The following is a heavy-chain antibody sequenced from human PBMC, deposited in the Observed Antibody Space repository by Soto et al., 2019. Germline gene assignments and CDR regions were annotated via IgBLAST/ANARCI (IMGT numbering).Heavy chain of an antibody. CDR3: ARSECGGDCYSKFGY. CDR2: ISADNGNT. Sequence: ASVKVSCKASGYTFTSYCISWVRQAPGQGLEWVGWISADNGNTNYAQKLQGRVTMTTDTSTSTAYMELRSLRSDDTAVYYCARSECGGDCYSKFGYWGQGTLVTVSS. J-gene: IGHJ4*02. D-gene: IGHD2-21*02. V-gene: IGHV1-18*01. CDR1: GYTFTSYC.